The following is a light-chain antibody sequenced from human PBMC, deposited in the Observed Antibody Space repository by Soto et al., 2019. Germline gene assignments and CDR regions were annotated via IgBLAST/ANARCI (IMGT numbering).Light chain of an antibody. V-gene: IGKV3-15*01. CDR1: HSVSSN. CDR2: GAS. CDR3: QQYNNWPPYT. Sequence: EIVMTQSPATLSVSPGERATLSSRASHSVSSNLAWYQQKPGQAPSLPIYGASTRATGIPARFSGSGSGTEFTLTISSLQSEDFAVYYCQQYNNWPPYTFGQGTKLEIK. J-gene: IGKJ2*01.